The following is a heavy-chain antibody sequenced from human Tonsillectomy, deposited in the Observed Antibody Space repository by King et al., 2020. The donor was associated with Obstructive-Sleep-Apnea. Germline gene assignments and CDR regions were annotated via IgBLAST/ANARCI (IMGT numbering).Heavy chain of an antibody. J-gene: IGHJ4*02. CDR3: VKVRVVIITTKIFDY. CDR1: GFTFSTYA. V-gene: IGHV3-23*04. D-gene: IGHD3-22*01. Sequence: VQLVESGGGLVQPGGSLRLSCAASGFTFSTYAMSWVRQAPGKGLEWVSGISGSGGSTYYPDSVKGRFTISRDNSKNMLYLQMKSLRAEDTAVYYCVKVRVVIITTKIFDYWGQGTLVTVSS. CDR2: ISGSGGST.